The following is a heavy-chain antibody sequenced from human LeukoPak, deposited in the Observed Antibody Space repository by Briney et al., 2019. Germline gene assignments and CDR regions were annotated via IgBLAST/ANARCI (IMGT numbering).Heavy chain of an antibody. Sequence: SETLPLTXTVSGGSISSSSYYWGWIRQPPGEGLEWIGSIFYSGNTYYNPSLKSRVTISVDTSKNQFSVKLSSVTAADTAVYYCARLYVLRFLEWSPTSRTVGDAFDIWGQGTMVAVSS. CDR2: IFYSGNT. V-gene: IGHV4-39*01. J-gene: IGHJ3*02. CDR1: GGSISSSSYY. CDR3: ARLYVLRFLEWSPTSRTVGDAFDI. D-gene: IGHD3-3*01.